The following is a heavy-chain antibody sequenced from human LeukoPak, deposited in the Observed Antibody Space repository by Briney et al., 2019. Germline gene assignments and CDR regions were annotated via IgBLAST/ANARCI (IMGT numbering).Heavy chain of an antibody. J-gene: IGHJ4*02. D-gene: IGHD1-1*01. Sequence: PGGSLRLSCAASGFTFSNAWMSWVRQAPGKGLEWVGRIKSKTDGVTIDYAAPVKGRFTISRDDSKNTLYLQINSLKTEDTAVYYCARQQLVFDYWGQGTLVTVSS. CDR2: IKSKTDGVTI. CDR1: GFTFSNAW. CDR3: ARQQLVFDY. V-gene: IGHV3-15*01.